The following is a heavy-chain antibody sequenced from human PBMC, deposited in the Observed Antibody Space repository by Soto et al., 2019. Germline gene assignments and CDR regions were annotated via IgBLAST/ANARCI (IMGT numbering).Heavy chain of an antibody. Sequence: PGWSLGLSCAASGFTFSSYAMSWVRQAPGKGLEWVSAISGSGGSTYYADSVKGRFTISRDNSKNTLYLQMNSLRAEDTAVYYCAKDDSYYHLLPRPSSGKGTWVIVSS. J-gene: IGHJ5*02. CDR3: AKDDSYYHLLPRPS. CDR2: ISGSGGST. CDR1: GFTFSSYA. V-gene: IGHV3-23*01. D-gene: IGHD1-26*01.